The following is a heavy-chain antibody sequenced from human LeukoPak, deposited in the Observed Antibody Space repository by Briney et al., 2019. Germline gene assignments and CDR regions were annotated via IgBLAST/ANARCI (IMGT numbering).Heavy chain of an antibody. V-gene: IGHV3-21*01. CDR2: ISSSSSYI. J-gene: IGHJ4*02. CDR1: GFTFSSYS. Sequence: GGSLRLSCAASGFTFSSYSMNWVRQAPGKGLEWVSSISSSSSYIYYADSVKGRFTISRDNAKNSLYLQMNSLRAEDTAVYYCARVGYSSGWFRNWGQGTPVTVSS. CDR3: ARVGYSSGWFRN. D-gene: IGHD6-19*01.